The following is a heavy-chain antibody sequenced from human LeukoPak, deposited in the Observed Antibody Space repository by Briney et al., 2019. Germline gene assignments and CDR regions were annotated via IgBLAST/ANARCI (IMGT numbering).Heavy chain of an antibody. CDR2: ISAYNGNT. Sequence: ASVKVSCKASGYTFTSYGISWVRRAPGQGLEWMGWISAYNGNTNYAQKLQGRVTMTTDTSTSTAYMELRSLRSDDTAVYYCARDHYDFWSGYRNWFDPWGQGTLVTVSS. CDR3: ARDHYDFWSGYRNWFDP. V-gene: IGHV1-18*01. D-gene: IGHD3-3*01. J-gene: IGHJ5*02. CDR1: GYTFTSYG.